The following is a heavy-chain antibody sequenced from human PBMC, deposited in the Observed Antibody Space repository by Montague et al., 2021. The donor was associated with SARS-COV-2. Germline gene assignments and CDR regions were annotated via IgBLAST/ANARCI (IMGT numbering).Heavy chain of an antibody. CDR2: IYYTGST. D-gene: IGHD3-22*01. Sequence: SETLPLTCTVSGYSISSGYYWAWIRQPPGKGLEWIGSIYYTGSTYYNPSLKSRVTISVDTSKNQFSLKLSSVTAADTAVYYCARGTRIAMLVVVTRYGLDVWGQGTTVTVSS. CDR1: GYSISSGYY. J-gene: IGHJ6*02. CDR3: ARGTRIAMLVVVTRYGLDV. V-gene: IGHV4-38-2*02.